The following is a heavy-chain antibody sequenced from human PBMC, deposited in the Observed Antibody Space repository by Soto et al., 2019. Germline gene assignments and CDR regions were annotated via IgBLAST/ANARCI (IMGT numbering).Heavy chain of an antibody. D-gene: IGHD2-21*02. V-gene: IGHV4-30-4*08. Sequence: QVHLQQWGPGLVRPSQTLSLTCTVSGGSISSDIYHWTWIRQSPGKGLEWIGYTYYSGSIFYNPSFQRRVTISVDTSKNQFSLQVSSVTAADTAVYFCAREDDGGDRDYYGLDVWGQGTTVTVSS. J-gene: IGHJ6*02. CDR3: AREDDGGDRDYYGLDV. CDR2: TYYSGSI. CDR1: GGSISSDIYH.